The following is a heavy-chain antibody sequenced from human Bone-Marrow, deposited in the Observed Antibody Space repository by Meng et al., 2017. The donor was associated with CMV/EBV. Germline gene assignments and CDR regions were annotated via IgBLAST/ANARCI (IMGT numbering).Heavy chain of an antibody. CDR2: IDPSGGGT. V-gene: IGHV1-46*01. D-gene: IGHD6-13*01. CDR3: ARSSWENWYFDL. Sequence: ASVKVSCKASGYTFTKYYIHWVRQAPGQGLEWVGIIDPSGGGTTYAQKFQGRVTMTRDTSISTAYMELSRLRSDDTAVYYCARSSWENWYFDLWGRGTLVTVSS. J-gene: IGHJ2*01. CDR1: GYTFTKYY.